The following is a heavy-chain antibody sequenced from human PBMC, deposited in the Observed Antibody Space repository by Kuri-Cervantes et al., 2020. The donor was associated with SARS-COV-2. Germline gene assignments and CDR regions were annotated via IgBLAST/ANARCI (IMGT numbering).Heavy chain of an antibody. CDR3: ARQKFHYYDSSGYQGATDY. CDR2: IYPGDSDT. CDR1: GYSFTSYW. Sequence: GESLKISCKGSGYSFTSYWLGWVRQMPGKGLEWMGIIYPGDSDTRYSPSFQGQVTISADKSISTAYLQWSSLKASDTAMYYCARQKFHYYDSSGYQGATDYWGQGTLVTVSS. D-gene: IGHD3-22*01. J-gene: IGHJ4*02. V-gene: IGHV5-51*01.